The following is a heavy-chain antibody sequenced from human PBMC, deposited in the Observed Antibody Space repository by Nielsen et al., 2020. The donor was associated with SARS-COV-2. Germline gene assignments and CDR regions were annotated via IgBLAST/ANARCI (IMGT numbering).Heavy chain of an antibody. D-gene: IGHD3-3*01. Sequence: ASVKVSCKVSGYTLTELSIHWVRQAPGKGLEWMGGFDPEDGETIYAQKFQGRVTMTEDTSTDTAYMELSSLRSEDTAVYYCATSPPILAGGWFDPWGQGTLVTVSS. CDR2: FDPEDGET. CDR3: ATSPPILAGGWFDP. CDR1: GYTLTELS. V-gene: IGHV1-24*01. J-gene: IGHJ5*02.